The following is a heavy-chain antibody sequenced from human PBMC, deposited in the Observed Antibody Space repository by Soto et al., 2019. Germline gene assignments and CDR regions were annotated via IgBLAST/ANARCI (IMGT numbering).Heavy chain of an antibody. CDR3: ATSAVVITVEFGMYYYYGKDV. J-gene: IGHJ6*02. D-gene: IGHD3-22*01. Sequence: ASVKVSCKASGGTFSSYAISWVRQAPGQGLEWMGGIIPIFGTANYAQKFQGRVTITADESTSTAYMELSSLRSEDTAVYYCATSAVVITVEFGMYYYYGKDVWGQGTTVTVSS. CDR2: IIPIFGTA. CDR1: GGTFSSYA. V-gene: IGHV1-69*13.